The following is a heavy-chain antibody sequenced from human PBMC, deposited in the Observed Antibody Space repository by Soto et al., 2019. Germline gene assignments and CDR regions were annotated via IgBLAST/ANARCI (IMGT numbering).Heavy chain of an antibody. CDR1: GFSLSNARMG. Sequence: QVTLKESGPVLVKPTETLTLTCTVSGFSLSNARMGVSWIRQPPGKALEWLAHIFSNDEKSYSTSLKSRLTISKDTSKSQVVLTMTNMGPVDTATYYCARNLYDDSSGYYHDYWGQGTLVTVSS. V-gene: IGHV2-26*01. J-gene: IGHJ4*02. CDR3: ARNLYDDSSGYYHDY. D-gene: IGHD3-22*01. CDR2: IFSNDEK.